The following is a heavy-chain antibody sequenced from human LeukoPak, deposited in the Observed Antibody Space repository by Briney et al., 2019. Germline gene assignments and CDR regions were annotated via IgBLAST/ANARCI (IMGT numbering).Heavy chain of an antibody. Sequence: PGESLKISCKGSGYSFTSYWIGWVRQMPGKGLEWMGIIYPGDSDTRYSPSFQGQVTISADKSISTAYLQWSSLKASDTAMYYCARCDYGDYKASSYYYYGMDVWGQGTTVTVSS. CDR2: IYPGDSDT. V-gene: IGHV5-51*01. D-gene: IGHD4-17*01. J-gene: IGHJ6*02. CDR3: ARCDYGDYKASSYYYYGMDV. CDR1: GYSFTSYW.